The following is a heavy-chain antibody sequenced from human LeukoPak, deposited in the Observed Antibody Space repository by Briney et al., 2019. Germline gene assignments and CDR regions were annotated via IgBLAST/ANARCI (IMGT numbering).Heavy chain of an antibody. V-gene: IGHV6-1*01. D-gene: IGHD6-13*01. Sequence: SQTLSLTCAISGDSVSSNSAAWNWIRLSPSRGLEWLGRTYYRSNWYNDYAVSVKSRITINPDTSKNQFSLQLNSVTPEDTAVYYCARDSASRAAAGEGALDHWGQGTLVTVSS. CDR3: ARDSASRAAAGEGALDH. CDR2: TYYRSNWYN. CDR1: GDSVSSNSAA. J-gene: IGHJ4*02.